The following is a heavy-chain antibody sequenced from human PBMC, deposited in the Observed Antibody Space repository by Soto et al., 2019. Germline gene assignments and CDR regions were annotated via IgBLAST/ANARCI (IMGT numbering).Heavy chain of an antibody. Sequence: PGGSLRLSXVASGFTFSEHEMNWVRQAPGKGLEWVSSISSSSSYIYYADSVKGRFTISRDNAKNSLYLQMNSLRAEDTAVYYCAGITMVRDYGMDVWGQGTTVTVSS. CDR3: AGITMVRDYGMDV. D-gene: IGHD3-10*01. CDR1: GFTFSEHE. CDR2: ISSSSSYI. J-gene: IGHJ6*02. V-gene: IGHV3-21*01.